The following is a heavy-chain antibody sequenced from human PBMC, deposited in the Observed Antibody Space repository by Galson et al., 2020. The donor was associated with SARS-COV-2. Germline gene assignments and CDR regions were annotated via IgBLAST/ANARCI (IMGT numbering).Heavy chain of an antibody. CDR3: ARIDSSGCRGNY. Sequence: SGPTLVNPTQSLTLTCTFSGFSLTTSGMCVNWIRQPPGKALEWLARIDWDGDKYYSTSLKTRLTISKDTSKNQVVLTMTDMDPVDTATYYCARIDSSGCRGNYWGQGTPVTVSS. V-gene: IGHV2-70*11. CDR2: IDWDGDK. D-gene: IGHD6-19*01. J-gene: IGHJ4*02. CDR1: GFSLTTSGMC.